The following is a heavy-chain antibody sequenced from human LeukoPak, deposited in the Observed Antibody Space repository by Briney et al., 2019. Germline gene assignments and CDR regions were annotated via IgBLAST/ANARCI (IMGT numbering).Heavy chain of an antibody. CDR1: GFSFSSYW. D-gene: IGHD5-18*01. V-gene: IGHV3-74*01. CDR2: IDSDGSRT. Sequence: GGSLRLSCAVSGFSFSSYWMRWVRQAPGKGLVWVSRIDSDGSRTTYADSVKGRFTISRDNAKNSLYLQMNSLRAEDTAVYYCARDLRGYSYGYDYWGQGTLVTVSS. CDR3: ARDLRGYSYGYDY. J-gene: IGHJ4*02.